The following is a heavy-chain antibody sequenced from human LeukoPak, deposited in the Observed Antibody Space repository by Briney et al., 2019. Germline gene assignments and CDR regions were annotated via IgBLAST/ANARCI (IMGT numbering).Heavy chain of an antibody. D-gene: IGHD3-3*01. CDR3: ARGQGDFWSGPYYYYYMDV. CDR1: GFSFSGYS. J-gene: IGHJ6*03. CDR2: ISGSSSTI. V-gene: IGHV3-48*04. Sequence: GGSLRLSCAASGFSFSGYSMNWVRQAPGKGLEWVSYISGSSSTIYNADSVTGRFTIFRDNAKNSLYLQMNSLRAEDTALYYCARGQGDFWSGPYYYYYMDVWGKGTTVTVSS.